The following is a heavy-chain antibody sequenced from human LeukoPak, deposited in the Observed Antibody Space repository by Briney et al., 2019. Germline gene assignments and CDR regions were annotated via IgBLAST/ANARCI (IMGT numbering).Heavy chain of an antibody. D-gene: IGHD4-17*01. J-gene: IGHJ4*02. V-gene: IGHV3-23*01. CDR1: GFTLSSYA. CDR3: AKDKPKVVSVTLDY. Sequence: PGGSLRLSCAASGFTLSSYAMSWVRQAPGKGLEWVSAISGSGGSTYYADSVKGRFTISRDNSKNTLYLQMNSLRAEDTAVYYCAKDKPKVVSVTLDYWGQGTLVTVSS. CDR2: ISGSGGST.